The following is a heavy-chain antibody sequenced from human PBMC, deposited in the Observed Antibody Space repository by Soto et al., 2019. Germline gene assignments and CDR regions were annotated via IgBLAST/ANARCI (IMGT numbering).Heavy chain of an antibody. CDR1: GFSLSTSGVG. CDR3: AHRLDRAAATIAVTFDY. J-gene: IGHJ5*01. Sequence: QSTVKESGPTLVKPTQPLTLTCTFSGFSLSTSGVGVGWIRKPPGKALEWLALMYWDDDTRYRPSLKSRLTITKDTSKNQVVLTMTNMDAVDTATYYCAHRLDRAAATIAVTFDYWGQGTLVTVSS. D-gene: IGHD2-15*01. CDR2: MYWDDDT. V-gene: IGHV2-5*02.